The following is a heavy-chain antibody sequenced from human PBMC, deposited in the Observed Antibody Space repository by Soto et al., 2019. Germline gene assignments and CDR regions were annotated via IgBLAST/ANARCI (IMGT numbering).Heavy chain of an antibody. CDR1: GYIFTTYG. J-gene: IGHJ6*02. Sequence: QIQLVQSGGEVERPGASVTVSCEASGYIFTTYGLSWVRQTPAHGLEWMGWISTDSGYTQYSQSLQGRVTMTRDTSTNTGYMELRDLTSDDTGIYYCARDRPPGSLYGMDAWGQGTAVTVSS. CDR3: ARDRPPGSLYGMDA. V-gene: IGHV1-18*01. CDR2: ISTDSGYT.